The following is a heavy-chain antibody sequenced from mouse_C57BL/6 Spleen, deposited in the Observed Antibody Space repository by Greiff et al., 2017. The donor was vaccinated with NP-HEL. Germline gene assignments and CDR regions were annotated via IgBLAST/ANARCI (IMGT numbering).Heavy chain of an antibody. CDR2: ISYDGSN. CDR3: AREDWDYYGSSYDAMDY. CDR1: GYSITSGYY. Sequence: VQLKESGPGLVKPSQSLSLTCSVTGYSITSGYYWNWIRQFPGNKLEWMGYISYDGSNNYNPSLKNRISITRDTSKNQFFLKLNSVTTEDTATYYCAREDWDYYGSSYDAMDYWGQGTSVTVSS. J-gene: IGHJ4*01. V-gene: IGHV3-6*01. D-gene: IGHD1-1*01.